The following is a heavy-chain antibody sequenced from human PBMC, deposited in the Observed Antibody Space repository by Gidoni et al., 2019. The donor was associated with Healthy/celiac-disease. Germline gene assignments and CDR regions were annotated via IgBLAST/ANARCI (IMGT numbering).Heavy chain of an antibody. CDR3: ARGHGEAVGTNLDY. D-gene: IGHD5-12*01. Sequence: QVQLVQSGAEVTKPGSSVKVSCKASGVTFSSYAISWVRQAPGQGLEWMGGIIPIFGTANSAQKFQSRVTITADESTSTAYMELSSRRSEDTAVYYCARGHGEAVGTNLDYWGQGTLVTVSS. CDR2: IIPIFGTA. CDR1: GVTFSSYA. V-gene: IGHV1-69*01. J-gene: IGHJ4*02.